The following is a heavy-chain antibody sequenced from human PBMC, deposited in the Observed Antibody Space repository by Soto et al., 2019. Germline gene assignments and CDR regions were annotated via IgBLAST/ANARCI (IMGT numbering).Heavy chain of an antibody. V-gene: IGHV1-18*04. CDR3: ARDLAVAGTASPYYGMDV. D-gene: IGHD6-19*01. CDR1: GYTFTSYG. Sequence: QVQLVQSGAEVKKPGASVKVSCKASGYTFTSYGISWVRQAPGQGLEWMGRISAYNGNTNYAQKLQGRVTMTTDTSTSTAYMELRSLRSDDTAVYYCARDLAVAGTASPYYGMDVWFQGTTVTVSS. CDR2: ISAYNGNT. J-gene: IGHJ6*02.